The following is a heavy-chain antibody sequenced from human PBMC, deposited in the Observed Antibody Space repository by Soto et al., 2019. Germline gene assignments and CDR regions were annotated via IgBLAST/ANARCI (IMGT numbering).Heavy chain of an antibody. CDR1: GGTFSSYA. V-gene: IGHV1-69*01. D-gene: IGHD3-22*01. J-gene: IGHJ4*02. Sequence: QVQLVQSGAEVKKPGSSVKVSCKASGGTFSSYAISWVRQAPGQGLEWMGGIIPIFGTANYAQKFQGRVTITADESTSTAYVELSSLRSEDTAVYYCARGPYNYYDSSGYYNYWGQGTLVTVSS. CDR3: ARGPYNYYDSSGYYNY. CDR2: IIPIFGTA.